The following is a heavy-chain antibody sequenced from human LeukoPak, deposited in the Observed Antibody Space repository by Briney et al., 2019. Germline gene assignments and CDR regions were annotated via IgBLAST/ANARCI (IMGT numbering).Heavy chain of an antibody. Sequence: GGSLRLSCAASGFTFSSYSMNWVRQAPGKGLEWVSAISGSGGSTYYADSVKGRFTISRDNSKNTLYLQMNSLRAEDTAVYYCAKQIGVVAATPVFDYWGQGTLVTVSS. CDR2: ISGSGGST. CDR1: GFTFSSYS. CDR3: AKQIGVVAATPVFDY. V-gene: IGHV3-23*01. J-gene: IGHJ4*02. D-gene: IGHD2-15*01.